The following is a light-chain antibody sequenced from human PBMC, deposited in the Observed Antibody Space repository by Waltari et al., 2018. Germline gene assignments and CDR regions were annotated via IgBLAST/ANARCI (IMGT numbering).Light chain of an antibody. CDR3: QQTYSTSL. CDR1: QNINTT. V-gene: IGKV1-39*01. Sequence: DMQMKQSPSSLSASVGDRINISCRASQNINTTINWYQQKPGKAPKLLIYAAINLQSGVPARFRGSGSGTDFSLTISSLQPEDSATYYCQQTYSTSLFGQGTKLEIK. J-gene: IGKJ2*01. CDR2: AAI.